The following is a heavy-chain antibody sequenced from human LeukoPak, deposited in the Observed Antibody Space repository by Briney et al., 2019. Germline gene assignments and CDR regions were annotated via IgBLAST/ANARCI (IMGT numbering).Heavy chain of an antibody. D-gene: IGHD3-9*01. CDR2: IYPGDSDT. CDR3: ARAYYDILTGWEAFDI. Sequence: GESLKISCKGSGYSFTSYWIGWVRQVPGKGLEWMGIIYPGDSDTRYSPSFQGQVTISADKSISTAYLQWSSLKASDTAMYYCARAYYDILTGWEAFDIWGRGTMFTVSS. J-gene: IGHJ3*02. V-gene: IGHV5-51*01. CDR1: GYSFTSYW.